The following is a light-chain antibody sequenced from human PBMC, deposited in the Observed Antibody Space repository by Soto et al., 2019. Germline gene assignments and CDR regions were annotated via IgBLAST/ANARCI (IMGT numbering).Light chain of an antibody. Sequence: DIQMTQSPSSLSASVGDRVTITCRASQGISNYVAWYQQKPGKVPTLLIYEASTLQSGVPSRFSGRGSGTDFTLTISSLQPEDVATYFCQNYNSAPYAFGQGTNLEIK. CDR2: EAS. J-gene: IGKJ2*01. CDR1: QGISNY. CDR3: QNYNSAPYA. V-gene: IGKV1-27*01.